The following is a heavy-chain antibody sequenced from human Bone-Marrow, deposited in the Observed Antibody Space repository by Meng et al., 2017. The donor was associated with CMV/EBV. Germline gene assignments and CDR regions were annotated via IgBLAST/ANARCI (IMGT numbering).Heavy chain of an antibody. V-gene: IGHV3-21*01. CDR2: ISSSSSYI. D-gene: IGHD3-3*01. Sequence: GGSLRLSCAASGFTFSSYSMNWVRQAPGKGLEWVSSISSSSSYIYYADSVKGRFTTSRDNAKSSLYLQMNSPRAEDTAVYYCARTYDFWSGYWDNWFDPWGQGTLVTVSS. CDR3: ARTYDFWSGYWDNWFDP. CDR1: GFTFSSYS. J-gene: IGHJ5*02.